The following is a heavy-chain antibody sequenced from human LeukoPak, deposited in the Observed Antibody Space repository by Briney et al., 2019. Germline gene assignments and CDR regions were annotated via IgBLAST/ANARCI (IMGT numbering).Heavy chain of an antibody. D-gene: IGHD1-26*01. CDR3: TRGAPVGSSRGFDY. CDR1: GDSVSSNSAA. CDR2: TYYRSKWYN. Sequence: SQTLSLTCAISGDSVSSNSAAWNWIRQSPSRGLEWLGRTYYRSKWYNDYAVSVKSRITIKPDTSKNQFSLQLNSVTPEDTAVYYCTRGAPVGSSRGFDYWGQGTLVTVSS. V-gene: IGHV6-1*01. J-gene: IGHJ4*02.